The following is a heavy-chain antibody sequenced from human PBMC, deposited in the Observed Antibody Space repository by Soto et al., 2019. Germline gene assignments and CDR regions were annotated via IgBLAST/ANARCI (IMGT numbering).Heavy chain of an antibody. CDR3: AKTGKPPVFRYGDSMYYFDY. CDR1: GFTFSSYG. CDR2: ISYDGSNK. D-gene: IGHD4-17*01. Sequence: QVQLVESGGGVVQPGRSLRLSCAASGFTFSSYGMHWVRQAPGKGLEWVAVISYDGSNKYYADSVKGRFTISRDNSKNTLYLQMNSLRAEDTAVYYCAKTGKPPVFRYGDSMYYFDYWGQGTLVTVSS. V-gene: IGHV3-30*18. J-gene: IGHJ4*02.